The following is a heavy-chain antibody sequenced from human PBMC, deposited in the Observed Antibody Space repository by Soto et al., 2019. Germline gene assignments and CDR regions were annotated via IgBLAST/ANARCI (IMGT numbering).Heavy chain of an antibody. CDR2: INQDESKI. CDR1: GFTFRNYW. CDR3: LKAAIGRNSGWFDP. Sequence: EVQLVESGGGLVQPGGSLRLSCVASGFTFRNYWMSWVRQAPGKGLEWVANINQDESKIFYVDSVEGRFTISRDNARNSLHRQMDSLRAEDTAVYYWLKAAIGRNSGWFDPWGPGTLFIVSS. D-gene: IGHD2-15*01. V-gene: IGHV3-7*05. J-gene: IGHJ5*02.